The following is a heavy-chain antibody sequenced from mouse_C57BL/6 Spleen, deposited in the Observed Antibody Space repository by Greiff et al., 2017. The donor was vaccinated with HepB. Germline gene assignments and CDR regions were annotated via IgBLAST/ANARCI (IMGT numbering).Heavy chain of an antibody. CDR1: GYSITSGYY. D-gene: IGHD1-1*01. V-gene: IGHV3-6*01. CDR3: ARGEGFDYGNYFDY. Sequence: EVKLQESGPGLVKPSQSLSLTCSVTGYSITSGYYWNWIRQFPGNKLEWMGYISYDGSNNYNPSLKNRISITRDTSKNQFFLKLNSVTTEDTATYYCARGEGFDYGNYFDYWGQGTTLTVSS. CDR2: ISYDGSN. J-gene: IGHJ2*01.